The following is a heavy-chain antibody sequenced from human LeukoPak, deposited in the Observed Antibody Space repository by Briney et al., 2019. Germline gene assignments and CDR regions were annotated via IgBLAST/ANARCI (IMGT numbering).Heavy chain of an antibody. CDR3: TGNYYGSGSYADFDY. Sequence: GGSLRLSCAASGFIFSGSALHWVRQASGKGLEWVGRIRSTANGYATAYAASVKGRFTISRDDSKNTAYLQMDSLKTEDTAVYYCTGNYYGSGSYADFDYWGQGTLVTVSS. CDR1: GFIFSGSA. V-gene: IGHV3-73*01. D-gene: IGHD3-10*01. CDR2: IRSTANGYAT. J-gene: IGHJ4*02.